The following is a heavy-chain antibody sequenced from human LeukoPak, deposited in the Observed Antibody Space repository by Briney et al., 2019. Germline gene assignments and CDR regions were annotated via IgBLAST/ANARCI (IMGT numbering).Heavy chain of an antibody. J-gene: IGHJ4*02. V-gene: IGHV3-23*01. Sequence: PAVSLRFSGAGSGFTFSSYAMSWLRPAPGHGLEWVSAISGSGGSTYYADSVKGRITSSSDNSKNTLDLQMHSLRAEDTALYYCAKMDQLLDLFDYWGQGTMVTVSS. D-gene: IGHD2-2*01. CDR1: GFTFSSYA. CDR3: AKMDQLLDLFDY. CDR2: ISGSGGST.